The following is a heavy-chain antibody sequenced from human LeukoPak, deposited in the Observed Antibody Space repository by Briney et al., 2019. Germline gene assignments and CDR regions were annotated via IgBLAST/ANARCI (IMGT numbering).Heavy chain of an antibody. J-gene: IGHJ1*01. CDR2: ISSNGGRT. CDR1: GFTFRSYG. Sequence: GGSLTLSCAASGFTFRSYGMHWVRQAPGKGLEYVSAISSNGGRTYYANSVKGRFTISRDNSRNTLYLQMGSLRAEDMAVYYCATYYYDSGGFHFHHWGQGPLVTVSS. CDR3: ATYYYDSGGFHFHH. D-gene: IGHD3-22*01. V-gene: IGHV3-64*01.